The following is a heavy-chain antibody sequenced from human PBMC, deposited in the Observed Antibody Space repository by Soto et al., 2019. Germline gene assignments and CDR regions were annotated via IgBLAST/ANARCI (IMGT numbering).Heavy chain of an antibody. D-gene: IGHD5-12*01. CDR2: ISDDGKT. Sequence: PGGSLRHSCAASGFSVSHTWMSWVRQAPGKGLEWVSVISDDGKTYYADSVKGRFTLSRDGSKNTLYLQMNSLRAEDTAVYYCSRDHTSGGYDYRGQGTLVTVSS. V-gene: IGHV3-53*01. CDR1: GFSVSHTW. J-gene: IGHJ4*02. CDR3: SRDHTSGGYDY.